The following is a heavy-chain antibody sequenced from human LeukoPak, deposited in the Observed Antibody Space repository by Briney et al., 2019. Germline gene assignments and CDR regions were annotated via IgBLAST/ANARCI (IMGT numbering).Heavy chain of an antibody. CDR1: GYTFTSYA. V-gene: IGHV7-4-1*02. J-gene: IGHJ4*02. CDR2: INTNTGNP. Sequence: ASVKVSCKASGYTFTSYAMNWVRQAPGQGLEWMGWINTNTGNPTYAQGFTGRFVFSLDTSVSTAYLQISSLKAEDTAVYYCARVRYFDTSGYYYYFDYWGQGTLVTVSS. D-gene: IGHD3-22*01. CDR3: ARVRYFDTSGYYYYFDY.